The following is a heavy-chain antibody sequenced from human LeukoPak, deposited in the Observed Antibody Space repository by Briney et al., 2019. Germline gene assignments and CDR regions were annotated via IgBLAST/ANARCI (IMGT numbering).Heavy chain of an antibody. CDR2: ISSSSNYI. D-gene: IGHD3-22*01. Sequence: PGGSLRLSCAASGFXFSSYSMNWVRQAPGKGLEWVSSISSSSNYIYYADSVKGRFTISRDNAKNSLYLQMNSLRAEDTAVYYCARAKMFYYEGGTYYHAFDIWGQGTMVTVSS. CDR3: ARAKMFYYEGGTYYHAFDI. V-gene: IGHV3-21*01. CDR1: GFXFSSYS. J-gene: IGHJ3*02.